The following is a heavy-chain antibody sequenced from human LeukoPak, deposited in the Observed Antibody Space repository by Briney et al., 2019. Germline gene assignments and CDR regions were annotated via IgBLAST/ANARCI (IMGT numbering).Heavy chain of an antibody. Sequence: GASVKVSCKASGYTFTSYDINWVRQAPGQGLEWMGWMNPNSGNTGHAQKFQGRVTMTRSTSMSTAYMELSSLTSEDTAMYYCAREVFSTHVYYYMDVWGKGTTVTVSS. CDR2: MNPNSGNT. D-gene: IGHD2-2*01. CDR1: GYTFTSYD. J-gene: IGHJ6*03. V-gene: IGHV1-8*01. CDR3: AREVFSTHVYYYMDV.